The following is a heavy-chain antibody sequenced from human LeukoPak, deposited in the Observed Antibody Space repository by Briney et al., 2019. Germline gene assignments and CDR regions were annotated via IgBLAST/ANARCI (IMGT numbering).Heavy chain of an antibody. CDR1: GFTFSSYG. V-gene: IGHV3-30*18. Sequence: GRSLRLSCAASGFTFSSYGMHWVRQAPGKGLEWVAVISYDGSNKYYADSVKGRFTISRDNSKNTLYLQMNSLRAEDTAVYYCAKEQYSSGPAAAFDIWGQGTMVTVSS. D-gene: IGHD6-19*01. J-gene: IGHJ3*02. CDR3: AKEQYSSGPAAAFDI. CDR2: ISYDGSNK.